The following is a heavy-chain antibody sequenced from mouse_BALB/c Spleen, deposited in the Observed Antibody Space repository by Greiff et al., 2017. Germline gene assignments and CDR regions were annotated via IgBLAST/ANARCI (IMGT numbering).Heavy chain of an antibody. CDR3: AIYGYSFAY. CDR2: IWSGGST. J-gene: IGHJ3*01. V-gene: IGHV2-2*02. Sequence: VKVEESGPGLVQPSQSLSITCTVSGFSLTSYGVHWVRQSPGKGLEWLGVIWSGGSTDYNAAFISRLSISKDNSKSQVFFKMNSLQANDTAIYYCAIYGYSFAYWGQGTLVTVSA. CDR1: GFSLTSYG. D-gene: IGHD2-2*01.